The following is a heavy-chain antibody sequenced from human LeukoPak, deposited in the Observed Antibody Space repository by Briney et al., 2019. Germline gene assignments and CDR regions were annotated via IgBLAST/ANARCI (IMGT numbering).Heavy chain of an antibody. CDR3: ARASDYGDYPFYYYYMDV. CDR2: IYYSGST. J-gene: IGHJ6*03. D-gene: IGHD4-17*01. Sequence: SSETLSLTCTVSGGSIRSSSYYWGWIRQPPGKGLEWIGYIYYSGSTNHNPSLKIRVTISVDTSKNQVSLKLSSVTAADTAVYYCARASDYGDYPFYYYYMDVWGKGTTVTISS. V-gene: IGHV4-61*05. CDR1: GGSIRSSSYY.